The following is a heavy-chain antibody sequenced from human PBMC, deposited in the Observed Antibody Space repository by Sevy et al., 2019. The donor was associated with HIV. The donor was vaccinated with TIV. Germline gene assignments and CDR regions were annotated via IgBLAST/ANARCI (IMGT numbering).Heavy chain of an antibody. Sequence: GGSLRLSCAASGFTFSSYAMHWVRLAPAKGLEWVADVSYDGSNKDYADSVKGRFTISRDNSKNALYLQMNSLRAEDTAVYYSASPGGSSWANIDYWGQGTLVTVSS. V-gene: IGHV3-30-3*01. CDR3: ASPGGSSWANIDY. CDR1: GFTFSSYA. J-gene: IGHJ4*02. CDR2: VSYDGSNK. D-gene: IGHD6-13*01.